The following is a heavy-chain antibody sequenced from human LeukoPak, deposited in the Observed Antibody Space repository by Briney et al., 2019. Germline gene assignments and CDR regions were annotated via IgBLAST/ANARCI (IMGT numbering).Heavy chain of an antibody. CDR2: ISHRGRT. Sequence: SETLSLTCAVYGGSVSGYYWRWIRQPPEKGLEWVGEISHRGRTHYTPSLQSRVTISVGTSKNQFALNLHSATAADTAVYYCARVPLRFLEPFDYWGQGILVTVSS. CDR3: ARVPLRFLEPFDY. CDR1: GGSVSGYY. J-gene: IGHJ4*02. D-gene: IGHD3-3*01. V-gene: IGHV4-34*01.